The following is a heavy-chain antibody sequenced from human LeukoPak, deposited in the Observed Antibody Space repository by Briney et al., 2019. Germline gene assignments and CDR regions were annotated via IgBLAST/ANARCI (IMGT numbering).Heavy chain of an antibody. V-gene: IGHV4-4*07. Sequence: PSETLSLTCTVPGASISSYYWSWIRQPAGKGLEWIGRLYTSGSTNYNPSLKSRVTMSVDTSKNQFSLKLSSVTAADTALYYCTRDNGRDWYAFDIWGQGTVVTVSS. D-gene: IGHD2-21*02. CDR1: GASISSYY. CDR2: LYTSGST. CDR3: TRDNGRDWYAFDI. J-gene: IGHJ3*02.